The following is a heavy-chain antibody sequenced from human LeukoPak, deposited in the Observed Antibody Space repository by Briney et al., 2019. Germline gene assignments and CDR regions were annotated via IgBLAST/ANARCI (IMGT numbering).Heavy chain of an antibody. CDR3: AKDPAYCGGDCYARDFNWFDP. CDR2: ISGSGGST. Sequence: QPGGSLRLSCAASGFTFSSYAMSWVRQAPGKGLEWVSAISGSGGSTYYADSVKGRFTISRDNSKNTLYLQMNSLRSEDTAVYYCAKDPAYCGGDCYARDFNWFDPWGQGTLVTASS. D-gene: IGHD2-21*02. V-gene: IGHV3-23*01. CDR1: GFTFSSYA. J-gene: IGHJ5*02.